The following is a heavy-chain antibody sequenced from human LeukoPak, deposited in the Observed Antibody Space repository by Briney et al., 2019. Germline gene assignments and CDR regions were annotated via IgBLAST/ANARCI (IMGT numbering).Heavy chain of an antibody. Sequence: GASVKVSCKVSGYTLTELSMHWVRQAPGKGLEWMGGFDPEDGETIYAQKFQGRVTMTEDTSTDTAYMELSRLRSDDTAVYYCARAFFLYGSGSYSELRGNWFDPWGQGTLVTVSS. J-gene: IGHJ5*02. CDR3: ARAFFLYGSGSYSELRGNWFDP. CDR1: GYTLTELS. V-gene: IGHV1-24*01. CDR2: FDPEDGET. D-gene: IGHD3-10*01.